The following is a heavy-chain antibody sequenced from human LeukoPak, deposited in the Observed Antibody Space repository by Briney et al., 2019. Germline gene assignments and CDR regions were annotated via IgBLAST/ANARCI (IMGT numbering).Heavy chain of an antibody. D-gene: IGHD4-17*01. CDR2: ISGSGSGT. Sequence: GGSLRLSCAASGFTFGSYAMSWVRQAPGEGLQWVSGISGSGSGTYYADSVKGRFTISRDNSKNTLYLQMNSLRAEDTAVYYCAKTADNYGDYADYWGQGTLVTVSS. CDR3: AKTADNYGDYADY. V-gene: IGHV3-23*01. CDR1: GFTFGSYA. J-gene: IGHJ4*02.